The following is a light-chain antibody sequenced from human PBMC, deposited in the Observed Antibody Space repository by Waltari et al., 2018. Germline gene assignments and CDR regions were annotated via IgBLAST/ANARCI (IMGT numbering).Light chain of an antibody. CDR3: QHHLRLPTT. CDR2: GAY. J-gene: IGKJ1*01. V-gene: IGKV3-20*01. CDR1: QSVGTY. Sequence: IVLTQSPGTLSLSPGERATLSCRASQSVGTYLAWYQQKPGQAPRLLICGAYSRAAGIPDRFSGSGYGTDFSLTISRLEPEDFAVYFCQHHLRLPTTFGQGTKVEIK.